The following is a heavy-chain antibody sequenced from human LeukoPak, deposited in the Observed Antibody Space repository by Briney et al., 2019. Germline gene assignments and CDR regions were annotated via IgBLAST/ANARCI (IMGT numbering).Heavy chain of an antibody. V-gene: IGHV1-24*01. CDR3: AAYFYDSSGYYAFLEY. D-gene: IGHD3-22*01. J-gene: IGHJ4*02. Sequence: ASVKASCKASGYRITEISIHWLRQAPAKGPEWMGGFDTNDGETKYAQKFQGRVTMSEDSSTDTAYIELRSLGSEDTAVYYCAAYFYDSSGYYAFLEYWGQGTLVTVST. CDR1: GYRITEIS. CDR2: FDTNDGET.